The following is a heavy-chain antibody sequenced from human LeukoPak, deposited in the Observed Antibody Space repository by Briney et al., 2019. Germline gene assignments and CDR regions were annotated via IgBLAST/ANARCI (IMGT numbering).Heavy chain of an antibody. V-gene: IGHV1-18*01. CDR2: ISAYNGNT. Sequence: ASVKVSCKATGYTFSSYGISWVRQAPGQGLEWMGWISAYNGNTNYAQKLQGRVTMTTDTSTGTAYMELRSLRSDDTAVYYCARDFAAGTFWFDPWGQGTLVTVSS. CDR1: GYTFSSYG. D-gene: IGHD6-13*01. CDR3: ARDFAAGTFWFDP. J-gene: IGHJ5*02.